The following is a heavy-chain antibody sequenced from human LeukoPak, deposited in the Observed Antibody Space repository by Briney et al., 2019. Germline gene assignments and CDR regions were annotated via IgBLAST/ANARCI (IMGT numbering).Heavy chain of an antibody. CDR1: GYTFTGYY. CDR2: INPNSGGT. D-gene: IGHD4/OR15-4a*01. J-gene: IGHJ3*02. Sequence: GASVKVSCKASGYTFTGYYMHWARQAPGQGLEWMGRINPNSGGTNYAQKFQGRVTMTRDTSISTAYMELSRLRSDDTAVYYCARDMYGGNWRDDAFDIWGQGTIVTVSS. CDR3: ARDMYGGNWRDDAFDI. V-gene: IGHV1-2*06.